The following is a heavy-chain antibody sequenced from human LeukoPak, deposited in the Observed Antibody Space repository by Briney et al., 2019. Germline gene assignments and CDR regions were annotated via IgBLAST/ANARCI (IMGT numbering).Heavy chain of an antibody. J-gene: IGHJ4*02. CDR3: AKAQGRATTVTTRTFDY. CDR1: GFTFSSYA. CDR2: ISGSGGST. Sequence: PGGSLRLSCAASGFTFSSYAISWVRQAPGKGLEWVSAISGSGGSTYYADSVKGRFTISRDNSKNTLYLQMNSLRAEDTAVYYCAKAQGRATTVTTRTFDYWGQGTLVTVSS. D-gene: IGHD4-17*01. V-gene: IGHV3-23*01.